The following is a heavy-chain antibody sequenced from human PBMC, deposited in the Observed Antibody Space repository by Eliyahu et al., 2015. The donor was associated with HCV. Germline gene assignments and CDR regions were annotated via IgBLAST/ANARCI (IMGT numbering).Heavy chain of an antibody. V-gene: IGHV4-38-2*02. CDR3: ARDPIYDYVWGTYRSNWFDP. CDR2: IXRSGDT. CDR1: GDSINDXYY. Sequence: QVQLQESGPGLVKPSETLSLXCGVSGDSINDXYYWGWLRQPPGXGLEWIGSIXRSGDTYYNPSLKSRVTISVDTSKNQFSLKLTSVTAADTAVYYCARDPIYDYVWGTYRSNWFDPWGQGTLVTVSS. J-gene: IGHJ5*02. D-gene: IGHD3-16*02.